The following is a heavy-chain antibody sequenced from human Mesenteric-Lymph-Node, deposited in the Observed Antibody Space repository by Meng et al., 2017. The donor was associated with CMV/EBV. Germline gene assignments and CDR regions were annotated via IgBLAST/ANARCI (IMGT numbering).Heavy chain of an antibody. CDR2: ISSSGSTI. J-gene: IGHJ4*02. Sequence: GESLKISCAASGFTFSSYEMNWVRQAPGKGLEWVSYISSSGSTIYYADSVKGRFTISRDNAKNSLYLQMNSLRAEDTAVYYCARDSSGWYSPNDYFDYWGQGTLVTVSS. CDR1: GFTFSSYE. V-gene: IGHV3-48*03. D-gene: IGHD6-19*01. CDR3: ARDSSGWYSPNDYFDY.